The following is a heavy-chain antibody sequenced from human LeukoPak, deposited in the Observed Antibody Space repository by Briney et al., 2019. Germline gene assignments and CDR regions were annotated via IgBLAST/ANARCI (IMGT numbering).Heavy chain of an antibody. V-gene: IGHV1-69*05. D-gene: IGHD5-12*01. Sequence: SVKVSCKASGGTFSSYAISWVRQAPGQGLEWMGGIIPIFGTPNYAQKFQGRVTITTDESTSTAYMELSSLRSEDTAVYYCAILGYSGYDPLLSYYYYYMDVWGKGTTVTVSS. CDR3: AILGYSGYDPLLSYYYYYMDV. CDR1: GGTFSSYA. J-gene: IGHJ6*03. CDR2: IIPIFGTP.